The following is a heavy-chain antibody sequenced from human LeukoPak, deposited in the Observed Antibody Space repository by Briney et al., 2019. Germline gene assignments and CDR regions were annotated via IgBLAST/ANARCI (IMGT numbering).Heavy chain of an antibody. Sequence: GGSLRLACAVSGFTFGSYSMNWVRQAPGKGLEWVSFISTSGSYIYYADSVKGRFTISRDNAKNSLYLQMNSLRAEDTAVYYCARERGYSYGYGDYWGQGTLVTVSS. CDR1: GFTFGSYS. D-gene: IGHD5-18*01. V-gene: IGHV3-21*01. J-gene: IGHJ4*02. CDR3: ARERGYSYGYGDY. CDR2: ISTSGSYI.